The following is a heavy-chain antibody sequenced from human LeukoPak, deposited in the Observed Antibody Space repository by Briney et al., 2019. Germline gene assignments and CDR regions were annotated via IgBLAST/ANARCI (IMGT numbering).Heavy chain of an antibody. CDR1: GGSISSGDYY. Sequence: SETLSLTCTVSGGSISSGDYYWSWIRQPPGKGLEWVGYIYYSGSTYYNPSLKSRVTISVDTSKNQFSLKLTSVTAADTAVYYCAREGSKFPLRFLEWQYYYGMDVWGQGTTVTVSS. V-gene: IGHV4-30-4*01. CDR3: AREGSKFPLRFLEWQYYYGMDV. D-gene: IGHD3-3*01. J-gene: IGHJ6*02. CDR2: IYYSGST.